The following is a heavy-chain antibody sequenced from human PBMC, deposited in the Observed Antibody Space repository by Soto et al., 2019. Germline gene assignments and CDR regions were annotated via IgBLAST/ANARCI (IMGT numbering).Heavy chain of an antibody. CDR3: ARRYGDYAGRGSLDY. CDR1: GVSISNYY. Sequence: QVQLQESGPGLVKPSETLSLTCTVSGVSISNYYWTWIRQPPGKGLEWIGYIYYSGSTNYNPSLKSRVTISVDTSKNQFSLKLSSVTAADTAVYYCARRYGDYAGRGSLDYWGQGTLVTVSS. CDR2: IYYSGST. J-gene: IGHJ4*02. D-gene: IGHD4-17*01. V-gene: IGHV4-59*01.